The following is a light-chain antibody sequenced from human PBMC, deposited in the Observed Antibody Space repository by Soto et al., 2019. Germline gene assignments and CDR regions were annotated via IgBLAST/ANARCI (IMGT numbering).Light chain of an antibody. CDR2: GAS. J-gene: IGKJ1*01. CDR1: QSVSSN. V-gene: IGKV3-15*01. CDR3: QQYGGSPRT. Sequence: EIVMTQSPATLSVSPGERATLSCRASQSVSSNLAWYQQKPGQAPRLLISGASTRATGIPARFSGSGSGTDFTLTISSLQSEDFAVYYCQQYGGSPRTFGQGTKVDIK.